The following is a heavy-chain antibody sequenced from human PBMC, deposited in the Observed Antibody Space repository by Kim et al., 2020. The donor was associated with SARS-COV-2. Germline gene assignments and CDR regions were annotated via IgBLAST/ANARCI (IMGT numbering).Heavy chain of an antibody. J-gene: IGHJ4*02. D-gene: IGHD6-19*01. CDR3: ARGGGAWAEAAY. V-gene: IGHV3-11*06. Sequence: SWKGRFTVSRDNATSSLYMQMNALRAEDTAVYYCARGGGAWAEAAYWGQGTRVTVSS.